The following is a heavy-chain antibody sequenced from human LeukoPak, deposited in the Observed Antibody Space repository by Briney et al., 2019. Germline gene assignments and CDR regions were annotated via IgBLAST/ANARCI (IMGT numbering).Heavy chain of an antibody. J-gene: IGHJ4*02. Sequence: SETLSLTCTVSGGSISSYYWSWIRQPPGKGLEWIGYTYYSGSTNYNPSLKSRVTISLDTSKSQFSLKLSSVTAADTAVYFCARHLRSYGPFDYWGQGTLVTVSS. CDR2: TYYSGST. CDR3: ARHLRSYGPFDY. V-gene: IGHV4-59*08. D-gene: IGHD5-18*01. CDR1: GGSISSYY.